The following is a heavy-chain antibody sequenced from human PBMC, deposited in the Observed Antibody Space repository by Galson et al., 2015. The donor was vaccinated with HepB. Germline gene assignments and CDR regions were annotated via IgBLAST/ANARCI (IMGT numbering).Heavy chain of an antibody. V-gene: IGHV3-33*01. CDR3: TRRVYYGSGRPAYYYAMDV. Sequence: SLSLSCAASGFTFSSYGMHWVRQAPGKGLEWVAVIWYDGSNKYYADSVKGRFTISRDNSKNTLYLQMNSLRAEDTAVYYCTRRVYYGSGRPAYYYAMDVWGQGTTVTVSS. CDR1: GFTFSSYG. CDR2: IWYDGSNK. J-gene: IGHJ6*02. D-gene: IGHD3-10*01.